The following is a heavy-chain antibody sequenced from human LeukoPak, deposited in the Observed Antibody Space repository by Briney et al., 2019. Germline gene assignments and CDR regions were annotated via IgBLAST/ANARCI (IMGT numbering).Heavy chain of an antibody. Sequence: GGSLRLSCAASGFTFSSYSMNWVRQAPGQGLEWVSHITASGTAMFYADSVKGRFTISRDNAKNSLYLQMNSLRDEDTAVYYCASSGSYRFDYWGQGTLVTVSS. V-gene: IGHV3-48*02. D-gene: IGHD1-26*01. CDR3: ASSGSYRFDY. CDR1: GFTFSSYS. CDR2: ITASGTAM. J-gene: IGHJ4*02.